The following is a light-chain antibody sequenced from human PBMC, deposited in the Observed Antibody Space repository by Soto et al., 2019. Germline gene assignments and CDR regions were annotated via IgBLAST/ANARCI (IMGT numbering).Light chain of an antibody. J-gene: IGLJ3*02. CDR3: SVWDDSLKGWV. CDR1: NFNIGSHT. Sequence: QSVLTQPPSASGTPGQRVTISCSGSNFNIGSHTVNWYQQLPGTAPKLLMHNNNQRPSGVPDRFSGSKSGTSASLAISGLQSADEADYCCSVWDDSLKGWVFGGGTKLTVL. CDR2: NNN. V-gene: IGLV1-44*01.